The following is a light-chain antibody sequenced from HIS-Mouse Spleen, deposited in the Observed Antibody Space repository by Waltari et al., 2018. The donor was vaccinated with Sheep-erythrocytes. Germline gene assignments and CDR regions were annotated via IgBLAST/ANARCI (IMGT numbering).Light chain of an antibody. Sequence: EIVLTQSPGTLSLSPGERATLSCRSSQSVSSSYVAWYQQKPGQAPRLLIYGASSRATGIPDRFSGSGSGTDFTLTISSLQPEDFATYYCQQSYSTPYTFGQGTKLEIK. CDR1: QSVSSSY. V-gene: IGKV3-20*01. CDR3: QQSYSTPYT. J-gene: IGKJ2*01. CDR2: GAS.